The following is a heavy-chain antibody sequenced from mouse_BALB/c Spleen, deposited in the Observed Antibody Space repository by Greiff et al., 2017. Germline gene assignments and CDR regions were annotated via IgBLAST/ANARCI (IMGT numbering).Heavy chain of an antibody. Sequence: EVMLVESGGGLVKPGGSLKLSYAASGFTFSSYAMSWVRQTPEKRLEWVATISSGGGNTYYPDSVKGRFTISRDNAKNNLYLQMSSLRSEDTALYYCARYGSSGSLYAMDYWGQGTSVTVSS. D-gene: IGHD3-1*01. CDR2: ISSGGGNT. CDR3: ARYGSSGSLYAMDY. V-gene: IGHV5-9*03. J-gene: IGHJ4*01. CDR1: GFTFSSYA.